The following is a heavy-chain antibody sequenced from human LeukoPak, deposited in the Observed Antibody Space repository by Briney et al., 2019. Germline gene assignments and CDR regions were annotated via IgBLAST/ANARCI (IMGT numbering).Heavy chain of an antibody. D-gene: IGHD6-19*01. Sequence: ASVKVSCKASGYTFTSYGISWVRQAPGQGLEWMGWISAYNGNTSYAQKFQGRVTMTRDTSTSTVYMELSSLRSEDTAVYYCARAILYSSGPRGAFDIWGQGTMVTVSS. CDR3: ARAILYSSGPRGAFDI. CDR1: GYTFTSYG. CDR2: ISAYNGNT. V-gene: IGHV1-18*01. J-gene: IGHJ3*02.